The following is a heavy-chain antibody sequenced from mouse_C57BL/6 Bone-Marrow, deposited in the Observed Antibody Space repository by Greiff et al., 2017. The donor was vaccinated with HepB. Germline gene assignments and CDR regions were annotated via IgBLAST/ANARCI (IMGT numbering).Heavy chain of an antibody. J-gene: IGHJ2*01. V-gene: IGHV5-6*02. D-gene: IGHD1-1*01. CDR1: GFTFSSYG. CDR3: ARHYYGSSYVY. Sequence: DVMLVESGGDLVKPGGSLKLSCAASGFTFSSYGMSWVRQTPDKRLEWVATISSGGSYTYYPDSVKGRFTISRDNAKNTLYLQMSSLKSEDTAMYYCARHYYGSSYVYWGQGTTLTVSS. CDR2: ISSGGSYT.